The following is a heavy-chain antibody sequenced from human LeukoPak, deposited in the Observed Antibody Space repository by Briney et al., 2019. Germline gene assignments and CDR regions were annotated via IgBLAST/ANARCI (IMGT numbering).Heavy chain of an antibody. D-gene: IGHD2-2*01. Sequence: PSETLSLTCTVSGDSISSGSYYWSWIRQPAGKGLEWIGRIYTSGSTNYNHSLKSRVNISVDTSKNQFSLKLSSVTAADTAVYYCARVVPGYCSSTSCYDVDAFDIWGQGTMVTVSS. J-gene: IGHJ3*02. CDR2: IYTSGST. V-gene: IGHV4-61*02. CDR3: ARVVPGYCSSTSCYDVDAFDI. CDR1: GDSISSGSYY.